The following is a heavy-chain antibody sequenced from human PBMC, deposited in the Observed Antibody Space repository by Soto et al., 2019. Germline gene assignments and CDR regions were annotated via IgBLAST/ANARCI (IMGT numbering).Heavy chain of an antibody. D-gene: IGHD6-13*01. CDR1: GFTFSSYA. V-gene: IGHV3-23*01. CDR2: ISGSGGST. J-gene: IGHJ4*02. Sequence: EVQLLESGGGLVQPGGSLRLSCAASGFTFSSYAMSWVRQAPGKGLEWVSAISGSGGSTYYADSVKGRFTISRDNSKNTLYLQMTCLRAEDTAVYYCATVGAFSSSWYYFDYWGQGTLVTVSS. CDR3: ATVGAFSSSWYYFDY.